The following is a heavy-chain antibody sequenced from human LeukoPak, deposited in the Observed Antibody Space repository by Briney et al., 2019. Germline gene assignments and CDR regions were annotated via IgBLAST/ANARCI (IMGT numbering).Heavy chain of an antibody. Sequence: SETLSLTCTVSGGSISSSSYYWSWIRQPPGKGLEWIGYIYHSGSTYYNPSLKSRVTISVDRSKNQFSLKLSSVTAADTAVYYCARGPTYYYGSGSYDYWGQGTLVTVSS. CDR3: ARGPTYYYGSGSYDY. V-gene: IGHV4-30-2*01. D-gene: IGHD3-10*01. J-gene: IGHJ4*02. CDR1: GGSISSSSYY. CDR2: IYHSGST.